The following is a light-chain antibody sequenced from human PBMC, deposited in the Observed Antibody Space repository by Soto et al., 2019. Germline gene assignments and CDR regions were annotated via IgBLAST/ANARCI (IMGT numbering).Light chain of an antibody. V-gene: IGLV2-18*02. CDR3: SSYTSTNTYV. J-gene: IGLJ1*01. CDR2: EVN. Sequence: QSVLTQPPSVSGSPGQSVAISCTGTSSDVGSYNRVAWYQQPPGTAPKLIISEVNNRPSGVPDRFSGSKSGNTASLTISGLQAEDEADYYCSSYTSTNTYVFGTGTK. CDR1: SSDVGSYNR.